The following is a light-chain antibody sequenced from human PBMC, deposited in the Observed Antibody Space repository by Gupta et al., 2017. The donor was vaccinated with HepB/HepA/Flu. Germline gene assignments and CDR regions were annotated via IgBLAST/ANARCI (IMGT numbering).Light chain of an antibody. V-gene: IGKV1-9*01. CDR2: AAS. Sequence: DIQLTQSPSFQSASVGDRVTITCRASQGISSYLAWYQQKPGKAPKLLIYAASTLQSGVPSRCSGSGSGTEFTLTISSLQPEDVATYYCQQRNRDPPSTFGGGTKVEIK. CDR1: QGISSY. CDR3: QQRNRDPPST. J-gene: IGKJ4*01.